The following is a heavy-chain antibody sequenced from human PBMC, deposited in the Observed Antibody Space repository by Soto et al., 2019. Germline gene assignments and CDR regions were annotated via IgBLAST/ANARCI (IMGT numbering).Heavy chain of an antibody. D-gene: IGHD2-21*02. V-gene: IGHV3-33*01. J-gene: IGHJ6*02. CDR3: ASAYCGGDCSFIDYYGVDV. Sequence: PGGSLRLSCVASRFTFSSYGMHWVRQAPGKGLEWVAAIWYDGDNKYYADSVKGRFTISRDNSKNTLYLQMNSLRAEDTAVYYCASAYCGGDCSFIDYYGVDVWGQGTTVTVSS. CDR2: IWYDGDNK. CDR1: RFTFSSYG.